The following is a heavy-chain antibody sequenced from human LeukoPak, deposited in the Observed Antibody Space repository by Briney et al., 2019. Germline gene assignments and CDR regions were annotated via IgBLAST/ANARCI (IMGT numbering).Heavy chain of an antibody. CDR2: IYTSGST. CDR3: ARELRYDNSDSGAF. CDR1: GGSISSGNYY. V-gene: IGHV4-61*02. J-gene: IGHJ3*01. D-gene: IGHD3-22*01. Sequence: SETLSLTCTVSGGSISSGNYYWSWIRQPAGKGLEWIGRIYTSGSTNYNPSLKSRVTISVDTSKNQFSLKLTSVTAADTALYYCARELRYDNSDSGAFWGQGTVVTVSS.